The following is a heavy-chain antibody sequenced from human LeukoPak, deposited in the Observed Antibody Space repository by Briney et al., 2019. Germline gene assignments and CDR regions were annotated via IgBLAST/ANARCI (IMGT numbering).Heavy chain of an antibody. CDR2: ISSSSSYI. Sequence: GGSLRLSCAASGFTFNSYTMNWVRQAPGKGLEWVSSISSSSSYIYYADSAKGRFTISRDNAKNSLYLQMNSLRAEGTAVYYRASGPGESFDYWGQGTLVTVSS. V-gene: IGHV3-21*01. CDR3: ASGPGESFDY. D-gene: IGHD3-10*01. CDR1: GFTFNSYT. J-gene: IGHJ4*02.